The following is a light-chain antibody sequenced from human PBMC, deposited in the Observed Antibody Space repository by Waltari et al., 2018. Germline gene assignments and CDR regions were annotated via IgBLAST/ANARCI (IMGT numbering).Light chain of an antibody. CDR3: MQGVHLPLT. CDR2: DVS. V-gene: IGKV2-29*02. Sequence: VMTQPPRTLPVTPGQPASISCTSSQTLLHSDGNTFLVWSMQKPGQSPHLLIDDVSSRFSVVLDMFRGNGSGTDGTLKISLVEAEDTGVCCCMQGVHLPLTFGGGTKVEI. CDR1: QTLLHSDGNTF. J-gene: IGKJ4*01.